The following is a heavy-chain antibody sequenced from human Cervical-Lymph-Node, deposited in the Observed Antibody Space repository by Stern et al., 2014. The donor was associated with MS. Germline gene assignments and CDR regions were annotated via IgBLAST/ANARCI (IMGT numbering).Heavy chain of an antibody. CDR1: GFTLDDYA. V-gene: IGHV3-9*01. Sequence: EVQLVESGGGLVQPGRSLRLSCVASGFTLDDYAMHWVRHAPRKGLEWDSGIRWNGGSRNSADSLQDRVTISRANANNYQHLPMSSLRPEDTAFYYCAKTLGRSYHDPFDMWGQGTMGIVSS. D-gene: IGHD3-16*02. CDR2: IRWNGGSR. J-gene: IGHJ3*02. CDR3: AKTLGRSYHDPFDM.